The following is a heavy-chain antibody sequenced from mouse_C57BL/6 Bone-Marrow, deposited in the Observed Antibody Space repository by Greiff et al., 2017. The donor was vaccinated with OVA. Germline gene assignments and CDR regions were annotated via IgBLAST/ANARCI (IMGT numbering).Heavy chain of an antibody. J-gene: IGHJ4*01. CDR1: GYTFTSYW. Sequence: VQLQQPGAELVKPGASVKMSCKASGYTFTSYWITWVKQRPGQGLEWIGDIYPGSGSTNYNEKFKSKATLTVDTSSSTAYMQRSSVTSEDSAGYYCARGGDYLYAMDYWGQGTSVTVSS. CDR2: IYPGSGST. CDR3: ARGGDYLYAMDY. V-gene: IGHV1-55*01. D-gene: IGHD5-5*01.